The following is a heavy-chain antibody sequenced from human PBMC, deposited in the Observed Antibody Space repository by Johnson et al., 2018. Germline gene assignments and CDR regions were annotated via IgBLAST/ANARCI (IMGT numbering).Heavy chain of an antibody. CDR3: ANSINMRPQDV. J-gene: IGHJ6*04. CDR1: GFTLSTYG. V-gene: IGHV3-30*18. CDR2: ISYDGSSK. D-gene: IGHD3-22*01. Sequence: QVQLQESGGGVVQPGRSLRLSYAASGFTLSTYGMHWVRQAPGKGLECVTFISYDGSSKSYADSAKGRLTISRDNAKNSLYLQMDSLRAEDTAVYYCANSINMRPQDVWGKGPTVNVSA.